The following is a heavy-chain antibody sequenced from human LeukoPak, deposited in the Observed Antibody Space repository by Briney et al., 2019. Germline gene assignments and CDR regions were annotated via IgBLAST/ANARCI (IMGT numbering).Heavy chain of an antibody. D-gene: IGHD6-19*01. CDR2: IRYDGSNK. Sequence: GGSLRLSCAASGFTFDDNGMSWVRQAPGKGLEWVAFIRYDGSNKYYADSVKGRFTISRDNSKNTLYLQMNSLRAEDTAVYYCARVGSGWYLWGQGTLVTVSS. V-gene: IGHV3-30*02. CDR3: ARVGSGWYL. CDR1: GFTFDDNG. J-gene: IGHJ4*02.